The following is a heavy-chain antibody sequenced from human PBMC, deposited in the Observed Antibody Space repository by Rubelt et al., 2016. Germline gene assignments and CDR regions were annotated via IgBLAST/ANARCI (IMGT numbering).Heavy chain of an antibody. CDR3: ARHRGYSSRRLGLTD. V-gene: IGHV4-34*01. Sequence: QVQLQQWGAGLLKPSETLSLTCAVYGGSFSGYYWSWIRQPPGKGLEWIGEINHSGSTNYNPSLKSRVTLSVDTSKNLFSLKLSSVTAADTAVYYCARHRGYSSRRLGLTDWGQGTLVTVSS. CDR2: INHSGST. J-gene: IGHJ4*02. D-gene: IGHD6-13*01. CDR1: GGSFSGYY.